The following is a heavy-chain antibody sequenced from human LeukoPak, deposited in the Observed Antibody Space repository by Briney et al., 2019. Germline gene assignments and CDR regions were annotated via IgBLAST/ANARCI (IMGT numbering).Heavy chain of an antibody. CDR3: ARDWGTSALDY. D-gene: IGHD1-1*01. Sequence: SVKVSCKASGYTFTSYGISWVRQAPGQGREWLGWISIYDGNTNYAQKVQGRVTMTTDTSTSTAYMELRSLRSDDTAVYYCARDWGTSALDYWGQGTLVTVSS. CDR2: ISIYDGNT. CDR1: GYTFTSYG. V-gene: IGHV1-18*01. J-gene: IGHJ4*02.